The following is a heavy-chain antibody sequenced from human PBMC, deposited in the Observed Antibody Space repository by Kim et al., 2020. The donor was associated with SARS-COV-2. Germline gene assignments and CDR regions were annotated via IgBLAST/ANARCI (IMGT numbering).Heavy chain of an antibody. CDR1: GGSISSDSYH. CDR3: AGLAVVGWPTNDF. CDR2: IHYGEGS. J-gene: IGHJ4*02. V-gene: IGHV4-39*01. D-gene: IGHD5-12*01. Sequence: ETLSLTCVVSGGSISSDSYHWGWIRQSPGKGMEWIAIIHYGEGSSYNPSLESRVTISLDTSKQQFSLNLKSVTAADTAVYYCAGLAVVGWPTNDFWGQGTLITVSS.